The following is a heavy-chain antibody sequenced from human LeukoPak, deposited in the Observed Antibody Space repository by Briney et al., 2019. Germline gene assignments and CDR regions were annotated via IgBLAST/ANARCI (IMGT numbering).Heavy chain of an antibody. V-gene: IGHV5-51*01. Sequence: GESLKISCKGSGYSFTSYWIGWVRQMPGKGLEWMGIIYPGDSDTRYSPSFQGQVTISADKSISTAYLQWSSLKASDTAMYYCARAPTNYYDSSGYCFDSWGQGTLVTVSS. CDR1: GYSFTSYW. J-gene: IGHJ4*02. CDR3: ARAPTNYYDSSGYCFDS. D-gene: IGHD3-22*01. CDR2: IYPGDSDT.